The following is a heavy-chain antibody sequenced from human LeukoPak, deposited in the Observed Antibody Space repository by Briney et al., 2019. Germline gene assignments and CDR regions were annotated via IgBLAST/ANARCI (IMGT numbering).Heavy chain of an antibody. CDR2: ISSSGGST. CDR3: TKAVIAVPATPDY. J-gene: IGHJ4*02. Sequence: GGSLRLSSAASGFTFSSYAMNWVRQAPGKGLEWVSVISSSGGSTYYADSVKGRFIISRDNSKNTLYLQMNSLRAEDTAVYYCTKAVIAVPATPDYWGQGTLVTVSS. D-gene: IGHD6-19*01. V-gene: IGHV3-23*01. CDR1: GFTFSSYA.